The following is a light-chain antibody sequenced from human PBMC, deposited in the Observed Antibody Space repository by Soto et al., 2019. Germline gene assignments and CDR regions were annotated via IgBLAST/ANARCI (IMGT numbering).Light chain of an antibody. CDR3: MQGTHWPRT. V-gene: IGKV2-30*02. Sequence: DVVMTHSPLSLAVTLGQPASISCRSSQSLVHSDGNTYLNWFQQRPGQSPRRLIYKVSNRDSGVPDRFSGSGSATDFTLKISRVEAEDVGVYYCMQGTHWPRTFGQGTKVEIK. CDR1: QSLVHSDGNTY. CDR2: KVS. J-gene: IGKJ1*01.